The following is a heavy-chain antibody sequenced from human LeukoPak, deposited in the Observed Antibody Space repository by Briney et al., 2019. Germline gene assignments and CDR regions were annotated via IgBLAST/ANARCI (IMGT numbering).Heavy chain of an antibody. CDR3: ARDGYTASWFN. Sequence: SETLSLTCAVYGGSCGYHWSWIRQPPGKGLEWIGELNPGGSSNGNPSLKGRITISVDTSKNQFSLKLTSVTAADTAVYYCARDGYTASWFNWGPGILVTVSS. V-gene: IGHV4-34*01. J-gene: IGHJ4*02. CDR1: GGSCGYH. CDR2: LNPGGSS. D-gene: IGHD5-12*01.